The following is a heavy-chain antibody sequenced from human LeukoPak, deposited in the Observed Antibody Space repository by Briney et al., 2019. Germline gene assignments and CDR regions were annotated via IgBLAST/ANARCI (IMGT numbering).Heavy chain of an antibody. Sequence: SETLSLTCTLPVGSTTITISYWGWTRHPPGNWLEWLATIYYSGSTYYNASLKSRITIDVDTSKRQFSLKLSSVTAADTAVYYCARLNYYGFDYWGKGTLVTFSS. CDR1: VGSTTITISY. D-gene: IGHD1-26*01. J-gene: IGHJ4*02. CDR3: ARLNYYGFDY. V-gene: IGHV4-39*01. CDR2: IYYSGST.